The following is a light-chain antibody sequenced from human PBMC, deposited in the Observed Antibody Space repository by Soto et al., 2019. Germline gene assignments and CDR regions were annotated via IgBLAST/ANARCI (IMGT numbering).Light chain of an antibody. CDR2: GAS. CDR3: QQYNNWPRT. CDR1: QSVSSN. Sequence: EKVMIPVPVTLSVYPGERATLSCRASQSVSSNLAWFQQKPGQAPRLLIYGASTRAIGTPAKFSGSGSGTEFTLTIGGLQSEDFAVYYCQQYNNWPRTFGQGTKVDIK. J-gene: IGKJ1*01. V-gene: IGKV3-15*01.